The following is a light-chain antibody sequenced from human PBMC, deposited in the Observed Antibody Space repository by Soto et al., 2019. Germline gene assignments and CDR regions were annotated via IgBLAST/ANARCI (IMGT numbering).Light chain of an antibody. CDR3: AAWDDSLNAFV. CDR2: GND. Sequence: QPVLTQPPSASGTPGQRVTISCSGSRSNIGGNTVNWYQQLPGTAPKLLIYGNDQRPSGVPDRFSGSKSGTSASLAISGLQSEDEADYYCAAWDDSLNAFVFGTRTKLTVL. V-gene: IGLV1-44*01. J-gene: IGLJ1*01. CDR1: RSNIGGNT.